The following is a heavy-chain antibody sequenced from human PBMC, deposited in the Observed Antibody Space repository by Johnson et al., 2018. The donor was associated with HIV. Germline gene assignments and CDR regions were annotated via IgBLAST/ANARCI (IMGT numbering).Heavy chain of an antibody. Sequence: QVQLVESGGGVVQPGRSLRLSCAASGFRFSTYALHWVRQTPGKGLEWVALISDDGSKIYHADSVKGRFTISRDNAKNSLYLQMNTLRAEDTAVYYCARRARDTSTWLGGSLNAFDIWGQGTMVTVSS. V-gene: IGHV3-30*04. CDR3: ARRARDTSTWLGGSLNAFDI. J-gene: IGHJ3*02. CDR1: GFRFSTYA. CDR2: ISDDGSKI. D-gene: IGHD6-13*01.